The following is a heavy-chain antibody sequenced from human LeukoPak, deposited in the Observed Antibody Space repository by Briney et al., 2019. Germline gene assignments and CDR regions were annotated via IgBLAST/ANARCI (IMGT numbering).Heavy chain of an antibody. CDR2: IYTSGST. CDR3: ARQASSSSSFYYYSYMDV. CDR1: GGSISSYY. V-gene: IGHV4-4*09. Sequence: SETLSLTCTVSGGSISSYYWSWIRQPPGKGLEWIGYIYTSGSTNYNPSLKSRVTISVDTSKNQFSLEVSSVTAADTAVYYCARQASSSSSFYYYSYMDVWGKGTTVTVSS. D-gene: IGHD6-6*01. J-gene: IGHJ6*03.